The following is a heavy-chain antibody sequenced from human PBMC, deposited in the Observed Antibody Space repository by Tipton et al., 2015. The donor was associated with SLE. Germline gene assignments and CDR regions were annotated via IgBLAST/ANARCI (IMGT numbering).Heavy chain of an antibody. V-gene: IGHV4-59*08. CDR2: IHYSGFT. CDR3: ARHGYGPAATSYYFDS. D-gene: IGHD2-2*01. CDR1: GASISTYY. J-gene: IGHJ4*02. Sequence: TLSLTCTVSGASISTYYWNWIRQPPGKGLEWIGYIHYSGFTNYNPSLKSRLAISVDPSQNQFSLRLNSLTAADTAAYFCARHGYGPAATSYYFDSWGQGTLVTVSS.